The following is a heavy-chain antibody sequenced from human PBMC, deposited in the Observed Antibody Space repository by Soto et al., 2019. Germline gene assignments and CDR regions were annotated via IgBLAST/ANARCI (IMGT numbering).Heavy chain of an antibody. CDR1: GGSFSGYY. J-gene: IGHJ6*02. V-gene: IGHV4-34*01. Sequence: SETLSLTCAVYGGSFSGYYWSWIRQPPGKGLEWIGKINHSGSTNYNPSLKSRVTISVDKSKNQFSLKLSSVTAADTAVYYCASLTYSSSNYYYGMDVWGQGTTVTVSS. CDR2: INHSGST. CDR3: ASLTYSSSNYYYGMDV. D-gene: IGHD6-6*01.